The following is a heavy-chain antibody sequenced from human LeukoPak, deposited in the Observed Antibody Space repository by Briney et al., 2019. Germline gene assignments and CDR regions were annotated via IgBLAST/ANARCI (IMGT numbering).Heavy chain of an antibody. CDR3: ARGWFGQLLQDY. V-gene: IGHV1-8*01. D-gene: IGHD3-10*01. CDR1: GCTFTSYD. J-gene: IGHJ4*02. CDR2: MNPNSGNT. Sequence: ASVKLSCKASGCTFTSYDINWVRQATGQGPEWMGWMNPNSGNTGYAQQFQGRVTMTRTTSTSTAYMELSSLRSDDTAVYYCARGWFGQLLQDYWGQGTLVTVSS.